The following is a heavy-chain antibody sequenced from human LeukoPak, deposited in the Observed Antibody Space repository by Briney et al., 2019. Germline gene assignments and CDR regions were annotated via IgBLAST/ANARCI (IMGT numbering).Heavy chain of an antibody. V-gene: IGHV3-48*03. CDR1: GFTFSSYE. D-gene: IGHD3-10*01. CDR3: AAMVRGLGNWFDP. J-gene: IGHJ5*02. CDR2: ISSSGSTI. Sequence: GGSLRLSCAASGFTFSSYEMNWVRQAPGKGLEWVSYISSSGSTIYYADSVKGRFTISRDNAKNSLYLQMNSLRAEDTAVYYCAAMVRGLGNWFDPWGQGTLVTVSS.